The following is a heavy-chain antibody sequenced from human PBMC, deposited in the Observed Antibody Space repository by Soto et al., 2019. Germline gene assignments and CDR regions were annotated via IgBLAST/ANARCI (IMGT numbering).Heavy chain of an antibody. D-gene: IGHD3-10*01. J-gene: IGHJ4*02. CDR2: IKYDGSEK. CDR3: ARLLGDVTTFDN. Sequence: PGGSLRLSCAASGFTFSSYSMSWVRQAPGKGLEWVASIKYDGSEKYYVDSVKGRFTISRDNAKNSLYIQMNSLRAEDTAVFYCARLLGDVTTFDNWGQGT. CDR1: GFTFSSYS. V-gene: IGHV3-7*01.